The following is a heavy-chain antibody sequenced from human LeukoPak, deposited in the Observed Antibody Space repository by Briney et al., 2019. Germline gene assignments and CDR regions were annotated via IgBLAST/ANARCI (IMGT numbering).Heavy chain of an antibody. CDR3: ARASYYYDSSGYYIYFDY. CDR2: IYYSGST. D-gene: IGHD3-22*01. Sequence: SETLSLTCTVSGGSISSGGYYWSWIRQHPGKGLEWIRYIYYSGSTYYNPSLKSRVTISVDTSKNQFSLKLSSVTAADTAVYYCARASYYYDSSGYYIYFDYWGQGTLVTVSS. V-gene: IGHV4-31*03. J-gene: IGHJ4*02. CDR1: GGSISSGGYY.